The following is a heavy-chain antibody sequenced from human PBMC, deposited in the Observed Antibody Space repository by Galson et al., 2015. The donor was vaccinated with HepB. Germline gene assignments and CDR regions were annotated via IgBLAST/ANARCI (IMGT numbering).Heavy chain of an antibody. CDR3: TRDLSMRFDY. Sequence: CAISGDSVSSNSAAWNWIRQSPSRGLEWLGRTFYRSMWKNDYAISVSGRITINPDTSENQFSLQLNSVTPEDTAVYYCTRDLSMRFDYWGQGTMVTVSS. J-gene: IGHJ4*02. CDR2: TFYRSMWKN. V-gene: IGHV6-1*01. CDR1: GDSVSSNSAA. D-gene: IGHD2/OR15-2a*01.